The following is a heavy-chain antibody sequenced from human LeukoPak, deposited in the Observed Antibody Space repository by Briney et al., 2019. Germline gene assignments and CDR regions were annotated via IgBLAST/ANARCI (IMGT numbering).Heavy chain of an antibody. CDR2: INHRGNT. CDR1: GGSFSGYY. J-gene: IGHJ3*02. V-gene: IGHV4-34*01. Sequence: SETLSLTCAVYGGSFSGYYWSWIRQPPGKGLECIGEINHRGNTHYNPSLKTRVTLSVDTSKNQFSLKLSSVTAADTAVYYCARGSVEMATIGPGDDAFDIWGQGTMVTVSS. CDR3: ARGSVEMATIGPGDDAFDI. D-gene: IGHD5-24*01.